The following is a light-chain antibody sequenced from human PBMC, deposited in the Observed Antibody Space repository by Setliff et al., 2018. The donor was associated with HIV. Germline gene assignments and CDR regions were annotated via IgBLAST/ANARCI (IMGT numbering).Light chain of an antibody. CDR2: DVS. CDR3: SSDTTSSALVL. J-gene: IGLJ2*01. V-gene: IGLV2-14*03. CDR1: SSDVGGHNY. Sequence: SVLTQPASVSGSPGQSIAISCTGTSSDVGGHNYVSWYQQHPGKAPKLMIYDVSNRPSGISNRFSGSKSGNTASLTISGLQAEDEADYYCSSDTTSSALVLFGGGTKVTVL.